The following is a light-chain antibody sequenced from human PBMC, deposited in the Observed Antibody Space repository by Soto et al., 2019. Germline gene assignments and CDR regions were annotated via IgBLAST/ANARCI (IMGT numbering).Light chain of an antibody. Sequence: AIRMTQSPSSFSASTGDRVTITCRASQGISSYLAWYQQKPGKAPKLLIYAASTLQSGVPSRFSGSGSGTGFTLTISCLQSEDFATYYCQQYYSYLWTFGQGTKVEIK. V-gene: IGKV1-8*01. J-gene: IGKJ1*01. CDR1: QGISSY. CDR2: AAS. CDR3: QQYYSYLWT.